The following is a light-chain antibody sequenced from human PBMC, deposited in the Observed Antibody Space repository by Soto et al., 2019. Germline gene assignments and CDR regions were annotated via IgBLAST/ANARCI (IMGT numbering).Light chain of an antibody. Sequence: EIVLMQYPGTLSLSPGERSTLSCMASQSVSSTYLAWYQQKPGQAPRLLIYGASSRATGISDRFRGSGSGTDFTLTISRLEPEDFAVYYCQLYGNSPWPFGPGTKVEIK. CDR3: QLYGNSPWP. CDR1: QSVSSTY. J-gene: IGKJ1*01. CDR2: GAS. V-gene: IGKV3-20*01.